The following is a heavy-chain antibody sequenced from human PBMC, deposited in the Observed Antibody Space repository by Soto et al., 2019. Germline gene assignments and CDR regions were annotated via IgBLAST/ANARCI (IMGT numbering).Heavy chain of an antibody. V-gene: IGHV5-51*01. D-gene: IGHD6-13*01. J-gene: IGHJ4*02. CDR1: GYPFTNFC. CDR2: IYPRDSDT. CDR3: VRHSGKIESSVGSRSLDY. Sequence: PGESLKISCYASGYPFTNFCIGRVRQVPGPGLQWMGIIYPRDSDTRYSPSFQDQVTMSVDKTIGTAYLQWRSLKASDTAMYCCVRHSGKIESSVGSRSLDYWGQGTLVTVSS.